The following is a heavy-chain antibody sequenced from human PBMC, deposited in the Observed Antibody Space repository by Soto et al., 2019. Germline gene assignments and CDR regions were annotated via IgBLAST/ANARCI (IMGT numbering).Heavy chain of an antibody. CDR1: GFTFSTYW. D-gene: IGHD3-22*01. V-gene: IGHV3-7*04. Sequence: EVQLVESGGGLVQPGGSLRLSCAASGFTFSTYWMSWVRQAPGKGLEWVANINQDGRAAWYVDSVKGRFTISRDNAKKSLYLQMNGLRVEDTAVYYCARGDYHDASGRFSDVFDIWGPGTMVTVSS. CDR2: INQDGRAA. CDR3: ARGDYHDASGRFSDVFDI. J-gene: IGHJ3*02.